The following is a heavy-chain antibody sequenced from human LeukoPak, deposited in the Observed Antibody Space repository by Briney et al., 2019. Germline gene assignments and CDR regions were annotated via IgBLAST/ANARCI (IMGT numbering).Heavy chain of an antibody. Sequence: PGGSLRLSCAASGFTFNSYGMHWVRQAPGKGLEWVAVISYDGSNKYYADSVKGRFTISRDNSKNTLYLQMNSLRAEDTAVYYCARDSSGWYLFDYWGQGTLVTVSS. CDR1: GFTFNSYG. CDR2: ISYDGSNK. D-gene: IGHD6-19*01. CDR3: ARDSSGWYLFDY. V-gene: IGHV3-30*03. J-gene: IGHJ4*02.